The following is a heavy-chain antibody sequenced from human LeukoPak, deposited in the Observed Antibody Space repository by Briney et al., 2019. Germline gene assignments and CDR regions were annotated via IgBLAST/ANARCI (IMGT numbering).Heavy chain of an antibody. CDR2: IYYSGST. J-gene: IGHJ4*02. V-gene: IGHV4-59*02. D-gene: IGHD3-22*01. CDR1: GGSVSNYY. CDR3: ARLGDSSGYYAFDY. Sequence: SETLSLTCTVSGGSVSNYYWSWIRQPPGKGLEWIGYIYYSGSTNYNPSLKSRVTISVDTSKNQFSLKLSSVTAADTAVYYCARLGDSSGYYAFDYWGQGTLVTVSS.